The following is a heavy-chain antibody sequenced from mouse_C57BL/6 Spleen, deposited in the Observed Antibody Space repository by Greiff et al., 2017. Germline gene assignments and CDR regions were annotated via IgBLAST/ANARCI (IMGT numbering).Heavy chain of an antibody. Sequence: QVQLKESGAELVRPGTSVKVSCKASGYAFTNYLIEWVKQRPGQGLEWIGVINPGSGGTNYNEKFKGKGTLTADKSSSTAYMQLSSLTSEDSAVYFCARWGFRTTVGGDAMDYWGQGTSVTVSS. CDR3: ARWGFRTTVGGDAMDY. V-gene: IGHV1-54*01. D-gene: IGHD1-1*01. J-gene: IGHJ4*01. CDR2: INPGSGGT. CDR1: GYAFTNYL.